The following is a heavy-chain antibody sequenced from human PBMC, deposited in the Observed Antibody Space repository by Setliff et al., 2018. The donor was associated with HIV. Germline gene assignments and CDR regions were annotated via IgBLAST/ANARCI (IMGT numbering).Heavy chain of an antibody. CDR3: ARHARSITMTTDWYFDL. CDR2: MYYRGST. CDR1: GGSISSSGYY. J-gene: IGHJ2*01. D-gene: IGHD3-22*01. V-gene: IGHV4-39*01. Sequence: SETLSLTCTVSGGSISSSGYYWGWIRQPPGKGLEWIGNMYYRGSTYYNPSLKSRVIISVDTSKNQFSLKLSSVTAADTAVYYCARHARSITMTTDWYFDLWGRGTLVTVSS.